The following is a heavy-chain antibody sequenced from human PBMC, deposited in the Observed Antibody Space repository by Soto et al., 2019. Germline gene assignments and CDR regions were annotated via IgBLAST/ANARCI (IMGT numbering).Heavy chain of an antibody. V-gene: IGHV3-30*18. CDR2: ISYDGSNK. D-gene: IGHD2-2*01. CDR3: AKAVGYCSSTSCRYYYFYYGMDV. J-gene: IGHJ6*02. Sequence: QVQLVESGGGVVQPGRSLRLSCAASGFTFSNYGMHWVRQAPGKGLEWVAVISYDGSNKYYADSVKGRFTISRDNSKNTLYLQMNSLRPEDTAVYYCAKAVGYCSSTSCRYYYFYYGMDVWGQGTTVTVSS. CDR1: GFTFSNYG.